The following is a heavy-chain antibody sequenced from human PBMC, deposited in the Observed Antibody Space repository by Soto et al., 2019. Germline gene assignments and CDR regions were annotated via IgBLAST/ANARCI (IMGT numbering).Heavy chain of an antibody. CDR1: GFTFGDYA. Sequence: GSLRLSCTASGFTFGDYAMSWFRQAPGKGLEWVGFIRSKAYGGTTEYAASVKGRFTISRDDSKSIAYLQMNSLKTEDTAVYYCTRDSSGHSNPFWSGYSSDYWGQGTLVTVSS. CDR2: IRSKAYGGTT. CDR3: TRDSSGHSNPFWSGYSSDY. J-gene: IGHJ4*02. D-gene: IGHD3-3*01. V-gene: IGHV3-49*03.